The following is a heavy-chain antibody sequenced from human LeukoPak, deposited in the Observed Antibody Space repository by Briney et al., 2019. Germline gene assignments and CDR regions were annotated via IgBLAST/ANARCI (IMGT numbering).Heavy chain of an antibody. CDR2: INHSGST. Sequence: PSETLSLTCTVSGGSISSSPYYWGWIRQPPGKGLEWIGEINHSGSTNYNPSLKSRVTISVGTSKNQFSLKLSSVTAADTAVYYCARRSWGSSWYVDYWGQGTLVTVSS. D-gene: IGHD6-13*01. CDR1: GGSISSSPYY. CDR3: ARRSWGSSWYVDY. J-gene: IGHJ4*02. V-gene: IGHV4-39*07.